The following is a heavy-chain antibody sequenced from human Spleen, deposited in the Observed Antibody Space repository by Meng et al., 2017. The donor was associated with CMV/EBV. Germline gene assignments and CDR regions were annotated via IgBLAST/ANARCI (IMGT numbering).Heavy chain of an antibody. CDR3: ARDLRIAAAGGGGYYYGMDV. D-gene: IGHD6-13*01. Sequence: GGSLRLSCSSSRFTLSNHDMNWVRQAPGKGLEWLSHINRGDSVIAYADSVKGRFTISRDIAKNSLYLQMNSLRVEDTAVYYCARDLRIAAAGGGGYYYGMDVWGQGTTVTVSS. CDR1: RFTLSNHD. V-gene: IGHV3-48*03. CDR2: INRGDSVI. J-gene: IGHJ6*02.